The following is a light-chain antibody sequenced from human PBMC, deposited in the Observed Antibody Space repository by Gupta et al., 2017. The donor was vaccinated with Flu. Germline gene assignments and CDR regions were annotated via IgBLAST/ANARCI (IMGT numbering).Light chain of an antibody. Sequence: NIGAGYDVHWYQQLAGAAPKLLIYANSNRPSGVPDRFSGSKSGTSASLAITGLQAEDEADYYCQSHDSSLSDSGVFGGGTKVTVL. J-gene: IGLJ2*01. CDR1: NIGAGYD. V-gene: IGLV1-40*01. CDR2: ANS. CDR3: QSHDSSLSDSGV.